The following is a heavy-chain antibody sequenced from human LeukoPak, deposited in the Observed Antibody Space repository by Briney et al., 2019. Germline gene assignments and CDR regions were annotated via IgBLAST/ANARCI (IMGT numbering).Heavy chain of an antibody. D-gene: IGHD3-22*01. J-gene: IGHJ4*02. CDR2: INPKSGVR. Sequence: ASGKVSCKASGYTFTGYYIHWVRQATGQRLEWMGWINPKSGVRNYAKKFQGRVTMTRDTSISTAYMELSRLRSDDTAAYYCARVPPDYDSSGLTFDYWGQGTLVTVSS. CDR3: ARVPPDYDSSGLTFDY. V-gene: IGHV1-2*02. CDR1: GYTFTGYY.